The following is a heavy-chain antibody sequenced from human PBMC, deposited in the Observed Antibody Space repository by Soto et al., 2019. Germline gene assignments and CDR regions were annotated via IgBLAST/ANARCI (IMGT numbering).Heavy chain of an antibody. D-gene: IGHD3-9*01. Sequence: EVDLVESGGGLAQPGRSLRLSCVASGFTFDDHRMHWVRQIPGRGLEWVSGISWNSGSIGYAESGKGRFTIFRDNAKNALYLEMNSLRQEDTALYYCVRDTSSGWHLKDHWGQGVQVSVSS. V-gene: IGHV3-9*01. CDR3: VRDTSSGWHLKDH. CDR2: ISWNSGSI. CDR1: GFTFDDHR. J-gene: IGHJ4*02.